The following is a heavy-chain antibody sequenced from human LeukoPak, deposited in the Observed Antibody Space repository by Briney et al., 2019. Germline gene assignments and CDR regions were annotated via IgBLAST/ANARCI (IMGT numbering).Heavy chain of an antibody. CDR2: FDPEDGET. CDR3: AIRTADSYGFDAFGI. J-gene: IGHJ3*02. Sequence: GASVKVSCKVSGYTLTELSMHWVRQAPGKGLEWMGGFDPEDGETIYAQKFQGRVTMTEDTSTDTAYMELSSLRSEDTAVYYCAIRTADSYGFDAFGIWGQGTMVTVSS. D-gene: IGHD5-18*01. V-gene: IGHV1-24*01. CDR1: GYTLTELS.